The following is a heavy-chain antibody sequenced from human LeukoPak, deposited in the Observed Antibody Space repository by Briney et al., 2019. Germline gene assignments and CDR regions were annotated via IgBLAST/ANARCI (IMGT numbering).Heavy chain of an antibody. CDR3: AKAPIAVAGTSNYFDY. CDR1: GFTFSSYA. CDR2: ISGSGGST. V-gene: IGHV3-23*01. Sequence: RSGGSLRLSCAASGFTFSSYAMSWVRQAPGKGLEWVSAISGSGGSTYYADSVKGRFTISRDNSKNTLYLQMNSLRAEDTAVYYCAKAPIAVAGTSNYFDYWGQGTLVTVSS. J-gene: IGHJ4*02. D-gene: IGHD6-19*01.